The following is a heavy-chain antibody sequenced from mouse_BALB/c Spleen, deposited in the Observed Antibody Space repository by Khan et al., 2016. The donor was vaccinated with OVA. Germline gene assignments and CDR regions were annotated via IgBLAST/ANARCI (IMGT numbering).Heavy chain of an antibody. D-gene: IGHD1-1*01. CDR1: GYSFTGYF. V-gene: IGHV1-20*02. CDR3: SRIYGSYFDY. CDR2: INPHIGET. J-gene: IGHJ2*01. Sequence: VQLQQSGPELVKPGASVKISCKASGYSFTGYFMNWVMQSHGKSLEWIGRINPHIGETFYNQKFKGKATLTVADTSSTAHMELRSLASEDSAVYDCSRIYGSYFDYWGQGTTLTVSS.